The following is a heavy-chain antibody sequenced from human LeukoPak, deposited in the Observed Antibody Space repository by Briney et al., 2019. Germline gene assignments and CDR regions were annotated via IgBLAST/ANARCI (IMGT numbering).Heavy chain of an antibody. D-gene: IGHD6-19*01. Sequence: PGGSLRLTCAASGLAFSSYAMSWVRQAPGKGLEWVSTISVASNTFYADSVKGRFTISRDNSKNTLYLQMNSLRAEDTAVYYCAKDSSGWHKYYFDYWGQGTLVTVSS. CDR1: GLAFSSYA. J-gene: IGHJ4*02. CDR2: ISVASNT. CDR3: AKDSSGWHKYYFDY. V-gene: IGHV3-23*01.